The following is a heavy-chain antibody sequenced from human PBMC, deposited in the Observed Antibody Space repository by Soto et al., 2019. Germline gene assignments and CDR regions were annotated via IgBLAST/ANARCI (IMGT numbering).Heavy chain of an antibody. Sequence: AGGSLRLSCAASGFTFDDYGMSWVRQAPGKGLEWVSGINWNGGSTGYADSVKGRFTISRDNAKNSLYLQMNSLRAEDTALYYCARAGTPKTDMYYYDSSGYYHIDYWGQGTLVTVSS. CDR3: ARAGTPKTDMYYYDSSGYYHIDY. J-gene: IGHJ4*02. V-gene: IGHV3-20*04. CDR2: INWNGGST. CDR1: GFTFDDYG. D-gene: IGHD3-22*01.